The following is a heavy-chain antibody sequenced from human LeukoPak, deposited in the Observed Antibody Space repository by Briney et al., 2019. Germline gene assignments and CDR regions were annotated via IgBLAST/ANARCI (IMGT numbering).Heavy chain of an antibody. D-gene: IGHD3-16*02. CDR2: INHSGST. V-gene: IGHV4-34*01. Sequence: SETLSLTCAVYGGSFSGYYWSWIRQPPGKGLEWIGEINHSGSTNYNPSLKSRVTISVDTSKNQFSLKLSSVTAADAAVYYCARGDYVWGSYRYQFDYWGQGTLVTVSS. J-gene: IGHJ4*02. CDR1: GGSFSGYY. CDR3: ARGDYVWGSYRYQFDY.